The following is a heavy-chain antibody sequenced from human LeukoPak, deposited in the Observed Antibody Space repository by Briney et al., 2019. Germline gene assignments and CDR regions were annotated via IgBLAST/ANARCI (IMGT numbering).Heavy chain of an antibody. V-gene: IGHV3-53*01. CDR2: IYIGGTT. CDR3: ASPSVDTAMASWDY. CDR1: GFTVSSNY. D-gene: IGHD5-18*01. Sequence: GGSLRLSCAASGFTVSSNYMSWVRPAPGKGLEWVSVIYIGGTTYYADSVKGRFTISRDNSKNTLYLQMNSLRAEDTAVYYCASPSVDTAMASWDYWGQGTLVTVSS. J-gene: IGHJ4*02.